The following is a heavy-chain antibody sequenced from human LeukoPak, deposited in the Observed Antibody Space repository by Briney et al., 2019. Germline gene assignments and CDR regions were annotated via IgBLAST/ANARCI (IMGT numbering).Heavy chain of an antibody. D-gene: IGHD1-20*01. V-gene: IGHV1-69*04. CDR3: ARGLTGEEFDY. CDR2: IIPILGIA. J-gene: IGHJ4*02. CDR1: GGTFSSYA. Sequence: ASVKVSCKASGGTFSSYAISWVRQAPGQGLEWMGRIIPILGIANYAQKFQGRVTITADKSTSTAYMELSSLRSEDTAVYYCARGLTGEEFDYWGQGTLVTVSS.